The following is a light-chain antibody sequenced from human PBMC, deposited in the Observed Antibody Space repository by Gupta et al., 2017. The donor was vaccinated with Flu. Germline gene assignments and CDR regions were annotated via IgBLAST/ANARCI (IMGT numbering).Light chain of an antibody. CDR1: QSVTTY. CDR2: DAS. J-gene: IGKJ4*01. V-gene: IGKV3-11*01. Sequence: EIVLTQSPATLSLSPGARATLSCRASQSVTTYLAWYQVKPGQAPRLLMYDASNRATGIPARFSGSGSGTDFTLTISNLEPEDFAIYYCQQRSNWRGTFGGGTKVEIK. CDR3: QQRSNWRGT.